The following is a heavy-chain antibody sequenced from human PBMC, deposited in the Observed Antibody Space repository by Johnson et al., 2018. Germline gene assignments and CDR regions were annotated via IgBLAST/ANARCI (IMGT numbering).Heavy chain of an antibody. CDR1: GFTFSNYN. V-gene: IGHV3-21*01. CDR3: ARDSSGGYYYYYYYMGV. CDR2: IRSSSDYI. J-gene: IGHJ6*03. D-gene: IGHD2-15*01. Sequence: VQLVESGGGLVKPGGSLRLSCAASGFTFSNYNMNWLRQAPGKGLEWVSSIRSSSDYIYYADSVQGRFTISRDNAKNPLYLQMNSLRADETAVFYCARDSSGGYYYYYYYMGVWGKGTTVTVSS.